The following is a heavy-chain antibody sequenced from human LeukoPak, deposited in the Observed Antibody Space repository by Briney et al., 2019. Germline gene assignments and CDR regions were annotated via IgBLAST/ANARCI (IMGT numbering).Heavy chain of an antibody. V-gene: IGHV3-74*01. CDR3: ARVSSYCSSNSCPYDY. Sequence: GGSLRLSCAASGFTFSTYWMHWVRQAPGKGLVWVSRMNTDGSTTSYADSVKGRFTISRDNAQNTLYLQMNSLRVEDTAVYYCARVSSYCSSNSCPYDYWGRGTLVTVSS. J-gene: IGHJ4*02. CDR1: GFTFSTYW. D-gene: IGHD2-2*01. CDR2: MNTDGSTT.